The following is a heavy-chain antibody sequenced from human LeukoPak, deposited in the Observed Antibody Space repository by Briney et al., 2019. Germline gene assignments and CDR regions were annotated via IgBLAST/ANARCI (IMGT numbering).Heavy chain of an antibody. Sequence: WETLSLLCTLSVDFISIYYSSWLRQPAGKGLEGIGRIYTSGSTNYNPSLKSRVTMSVDTSKNQFSLKLSSVTAADTAVYYCARERTVVGITGGWFDPWGQGTLVSVSS. V-gene: IGHV4-4*07. J-gene: IGHJ5*02. CDR3: ARERTVVGITGGWFDP. D-gene: IGHD3-22*01. CDR2: IYTSGST. CDR1: VDFISIYY.